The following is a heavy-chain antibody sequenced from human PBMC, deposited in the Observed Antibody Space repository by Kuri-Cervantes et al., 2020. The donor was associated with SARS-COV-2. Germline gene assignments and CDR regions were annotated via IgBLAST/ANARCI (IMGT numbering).Heavy chain of an antibody. V-gene: IGHV3-48*01. CDR1: GFIFSRYS. Sequence: GESLKISCAASGFIFSRYSMNWVHQAPGKGLEWVSYISSSSSTIYYIDSVKGRFTISRDNAKNSLYLQMNSLRAEDTAVYYCVRVGAYSGYDFDSWGQGTLVTVSS. CDR2: ISSSSSTI. J-gene: IGHJ4*02. CDR3: VRVGAYSGYDFDS. D-gene: IGHD5-12*01.